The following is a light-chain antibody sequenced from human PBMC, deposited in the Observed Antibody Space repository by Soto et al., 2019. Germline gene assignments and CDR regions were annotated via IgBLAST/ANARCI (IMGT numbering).Light chain of an antibody. Sequence: QSALTQPASVSGSPGQSLTISCTGTSGDVGGYNYVSWYLQHPGKAPKLMIYDVTNRPSGVSNRFSGSKSGNTASLTISGLQADDEADYYCSSYTSSSTPVVFGGGTKLTVL. V-gene: IGLV2-14*01. CDR1: SGDVGGYNY. CDR3: SSYTSSSTPVV. J-gene: IGLJ2*01. CDR2: DVT.